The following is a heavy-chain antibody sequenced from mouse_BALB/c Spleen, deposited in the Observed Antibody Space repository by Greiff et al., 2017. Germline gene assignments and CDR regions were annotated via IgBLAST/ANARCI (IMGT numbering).Heavy chain of an antibody. CDR1: GFTFSSYT. Sequence: EVQVVESGGGLVQPGGSLKLSCAASGFTFSSYTMSWVRQTPEKRLEWVAYISNGGGSTYYPDTVKGRFTISRDNAKNTLYLQMSSLKSEDTAMYYCARHGFYENFDHWGQGTTLTVSS. CDR3: ARHGFYENFDH. V-gene: IGHV5-12-2*01. D-gene: IGHD2-3*01. CDR2: ISNGGGST. J-gene: IGHJ2*01.